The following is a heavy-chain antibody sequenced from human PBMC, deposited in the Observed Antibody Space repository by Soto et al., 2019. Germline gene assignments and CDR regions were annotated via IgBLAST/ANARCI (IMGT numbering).Heavy chain of an antibody. V-gene: IGHV5-51*01. D-gene: IGHD6-19*01. CDR3: ASRAVSEWYYFDY. Sequence: GESLKISCKGSGYSFTSYWIAWVRQMPGKGLEWMGIIYPGDSDTRYNPSFQGQVTISADKSISTAYLQWSSLKASDTAMYYRASRAVSEWYYFDYWGQGTLVTVSS. CDR1: GYSFTSYW. J-gene: IGHJ4*02. CDR2: IYPGDSDT.